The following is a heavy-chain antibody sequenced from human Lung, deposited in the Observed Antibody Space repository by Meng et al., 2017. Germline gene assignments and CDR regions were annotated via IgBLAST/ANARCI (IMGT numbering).Heavy chain of an antibody. CDR2: MKSNIDGGTV. Sequence: EVELVESGGGCVKPWGSLRLSCVGSGFIFSNAWMTWVRQAPGKGLEWLGRMKSNIDGGTVDYAASVSGRFFISRDDSKNTFYLQMNSLKTEDTAVYYCSGHVDYWGHGTLVTVSS. CDR1: GFIFSNAW. J-gene: IGHJ4*01. CDR3: SGHVDY. V-gene: IGHV3-15*01.